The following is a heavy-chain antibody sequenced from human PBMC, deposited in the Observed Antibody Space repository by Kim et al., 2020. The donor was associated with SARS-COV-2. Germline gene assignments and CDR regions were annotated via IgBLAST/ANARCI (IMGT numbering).Heavy chain of an antibody. CDR2: IDPSDSYT. CDR3: ATFPVVGIAAREFDY. J-gene: IGHJ4*02. CDR1: GYSFTSYW. Sequence: GESLKISCKGSGYSFTSYWISWVRQMPGKGLEWMGRIDPSDSYTNYSPSFQGHVTISADKSISTAYLQWSSLKASDTAMYYCATFPVVGIAAREFDYWGQGTLVTVSS. D-gene: IGHD6-6*01. V-gene: IGHV5-10-1*01.